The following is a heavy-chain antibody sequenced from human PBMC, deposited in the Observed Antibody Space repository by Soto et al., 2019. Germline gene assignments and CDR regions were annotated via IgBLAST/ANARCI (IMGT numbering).Heavy chain of an antibody. Sequence: EVQLEESGGGLVQAARSLRLSCAASRFTFDAYALHWVRQAPGKGLEWVSGISWNSAIISYADSVKGRFSISRDNAKKYVYLQMDSLRPEDTALYYCVKDFGYYYDYAFDVWGQGTMVTVSP. CDR1: RFTFDAYA. V-gene: IGHV3-9*01. D-gene: IGHD3-22*01. CDR3: VKDFGYYYDYAFDV. J-gene: IGHJ3*01. CDR2: ISWNSAII.